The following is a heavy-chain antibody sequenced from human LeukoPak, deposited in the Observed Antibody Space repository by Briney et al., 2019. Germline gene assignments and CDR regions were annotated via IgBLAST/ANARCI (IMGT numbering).Heavy chain of an antibody. CDR2: IWYDGSNK. J-gene: IGHJ4*02. V-gene: IGHV3-33*06. Sequence: GGSLRLSCAASGFTFSSYGMHWVRQAPGKGLEWVAVIWYDGSNKYYADSVKGRFTISRHNSKSTLYLQMNSLRAEDTAVYYCAKEPYPYDSSGYYDYWGQGTLVTVSS. CDR3: AKEPYPYDSSGYYDY. CDR1: GFTFSSYG. D-gene: IGHD3-22*01.